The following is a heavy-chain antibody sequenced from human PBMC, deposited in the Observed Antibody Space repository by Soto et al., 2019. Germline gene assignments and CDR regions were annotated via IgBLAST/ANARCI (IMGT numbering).Heavy chain of an antibody. V-gene: IGHV3-33*01. CDR2: IWYDGSNK. CDR3: ARDKGSSGYDYRY. D-gene: IGHD3-22*01. CDR1: GLTFRSYG. Sequence: GGSLRPSCAASGLTFRSYGMHWVRKAPGKGLGWVAVIWYDGSNKYYADSVKGRFTISRENSKKTLYLQMNSLRAEDTAVYYCARDKGSSGYDYRYWGQGT. J-gene: IGHJ4*02.